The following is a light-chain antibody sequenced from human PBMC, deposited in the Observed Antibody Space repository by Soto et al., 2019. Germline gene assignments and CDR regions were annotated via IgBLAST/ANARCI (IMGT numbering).Light chain of an antibody. CDR1: QSVYSN. CDR2: AAS. Sequence: IVMTQSPATLSVSPGEGATLACRASQSVYSNLAWYQQKPGQAPRLLIYAASTRASGIPARFSGGGSGTEFTLTISSLQSEDFAVYYCQQYNNWPPYTFGQGNKLEIK. V-gene: IGKV3-15*01. J-gene: IGKJ2*01. CDR3: QQYNNWPPYT.